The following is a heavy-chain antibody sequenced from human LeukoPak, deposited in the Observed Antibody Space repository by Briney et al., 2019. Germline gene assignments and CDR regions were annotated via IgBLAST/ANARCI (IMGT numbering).Heavy chain of an antibody. Sequence: SETLSLTCTVSGGSISSYYWSWIRQPPGKGLEWIGYIYYSGSTNYNPSLKSRVNISVDTSKNQFSLKLSSVTAADTAVYYCARVAAAGVGAFDIWGQGTMVTVSS. D-gene: IGHD6-13*01. V-gene: IGHV4-59*01. J-gene: IGHJ3*02. CDR1: GGSISSYY. CDR2: IYYSGST. CDR3: ARVAAAGVGAFDI.